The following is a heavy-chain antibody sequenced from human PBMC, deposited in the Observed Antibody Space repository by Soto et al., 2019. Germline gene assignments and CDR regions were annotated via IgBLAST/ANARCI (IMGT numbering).Heavy chain of an antibody. V-gene: IGHV3-21*01. CDR2: ISSSSSYI. CDR1: GFTFNTYS. CDR3: ASLSRFALEY. D-gene: IGHD3-10*01. Sequence: SLRLSCAASGFTFNTYSMNWVRQSPGNGLEWVSSISSSSSYIYYTDSVKGRFTISRDNAKKSLYLQMKSLRAEDTAVYYCASLSRFALEYWGQGTMVTVSS. J-gene: IGHJ4*02.